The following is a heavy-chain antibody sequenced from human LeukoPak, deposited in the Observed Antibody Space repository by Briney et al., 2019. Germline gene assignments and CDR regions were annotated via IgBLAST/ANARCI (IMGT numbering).Heavy chain of an antibody. Sequence: GRSLRLSCAASGFTFSSYGMHWVRQAPGKGLEWVAVISYDGSNKYYADSVKGRFTISRDNSKNTLYLQMNSLRAEDTAVYYCAKVSEDYYGMDVWGQGTTVTVSS. CDR2: ISYDGSNK. V-gene: IGHV3-30*18. CDR1: GFTFSSYG. CDR3: AKVSEDYYGMDV. J-gene: IGHJ6*02.